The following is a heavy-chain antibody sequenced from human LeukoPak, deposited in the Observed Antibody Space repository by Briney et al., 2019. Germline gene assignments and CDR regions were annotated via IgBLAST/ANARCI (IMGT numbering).Heavy chain of an antibody. D-gene: IGHD6-6*01. Sequence: ASVKVSCKASGYTFISSGISWVRQAPGQRLEWMGWISAYNGNTNYAQKLQDRVTMTTHTSTSTAYIELRSLRSDDTAVYYCARGAGQLVTEVFDYWGQGTLVTVSS. V-gene: IGHV1-18*01. CDR2: ISAYNGNT. J-gene: IGHJ4*02. CDR1: GYTFISSG. CDR3: ARGAGQLVTEVFDY.